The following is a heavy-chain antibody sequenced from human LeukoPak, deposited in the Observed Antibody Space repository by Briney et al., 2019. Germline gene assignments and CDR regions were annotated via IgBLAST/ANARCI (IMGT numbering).Heavy chain of an antibody. CDR3: ARAPYGSGSYYTTTFDP. CDR2: INPSGGST. CDR1: GYTFTSYY. D-gene: IGHD3-10*01. Sequence: ASVKVSCKASGYTFTSYYMHWVRQAHGQGLEWMGIINPSGGSTSYAQTFQGRVTMTRDTSTSTVYMQLSSLRSEDTAVYYCARAPYGSGSYYTTTFDPWGQGTLVTVSS. V-gene: IGHV1-46*01. J-gene: IGHJ5*02.